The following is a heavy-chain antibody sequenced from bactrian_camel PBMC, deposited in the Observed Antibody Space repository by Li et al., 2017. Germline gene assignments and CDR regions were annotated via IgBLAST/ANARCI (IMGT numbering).Heavy chain of an antibody. CDR2: IYTGGGGT. CDR1: GDTYSSNC. J-gene: IGHJ4*01. D-gene: IGHD3*01. CDR3: AADSMWGTMNTEHCSQINPAGFAN. V-gene: IGHV3S54*01. Sequence: HVQLVESGGGSVQAGGSLRLACAASGDTYSSNCMGWFRQAPGKEREGVATIYTGGGGTQYVDSVKGRFTISLDNTGNSMYLEMNSLQPEDSAVYYCAADSMWGTMNTEHCSQINPAGFANWGQGTQVTVS.